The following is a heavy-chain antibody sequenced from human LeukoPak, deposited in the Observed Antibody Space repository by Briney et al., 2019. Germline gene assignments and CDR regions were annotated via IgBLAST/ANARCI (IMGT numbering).Heavy chain of an antibody. V-gene: IGHV1-24*01. Sequence: PVASVKVSCKVSGYTLTELSMHWVRQAPGKGLEWMGGFDPEDGETIYAQKFQGRVTMTEDTSTDTAYMELSSLRSEDTAVYYCATDVAGTVGATTLSWFDPWGQGTLVTVSS. CDR1: GYTLTELS. J-gene: IGHJ5*02. CDR3: ATDVAGTVGATTLSWFDP. D-gene: IGHD1-26*01. CDR2: FDPEDGET.